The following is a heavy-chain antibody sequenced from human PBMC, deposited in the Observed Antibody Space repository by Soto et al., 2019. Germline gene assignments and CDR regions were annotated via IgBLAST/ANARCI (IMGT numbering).Heavy chain of an antibody. V-gene: IGHV1-69*01. CDR2: IIPIFGTA. D-gene: IGHD2-15*01. Sequence: QVQLVQSGAEVKKPGSSVKVSCKASGGTFSSYAISWVRQAPGQGLEWMGGIIPIFGTANYAQKFQGRVTITADESTSTAYMELSSLRSEDTAVYYCARGVFPSLGYCSGGSCYGYAFDIWGQGTMVTVSS. J-gene: IGHJ3*02. CDR3: ARGVFPSLGYCSGGSCYGYAFDI. CDR1: GGTFSSYA.